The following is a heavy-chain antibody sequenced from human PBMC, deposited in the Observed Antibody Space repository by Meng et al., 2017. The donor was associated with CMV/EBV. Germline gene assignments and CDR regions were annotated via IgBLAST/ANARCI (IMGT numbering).Heavy chain of an antibody. J-gene: IGHJ6*02. CDR3: TRGVVPAATHYYYYGMDV. V-gene: IGHV3-49*04. CDR2: IRSKAYGGTT. CDR1: GFTFGDYA. D-gene: IGHD2-2*01. Sequence: GESLKISCTASGFTFGDYAMSWVRQAPGKGLEWVGFIRSKAYGGTTEYAASVKGRFTISRDDSKSIAYLQMNSLKTEDTAVYYCTRGVVPAATHYYYYGMDVWGQGTTVTVSS.